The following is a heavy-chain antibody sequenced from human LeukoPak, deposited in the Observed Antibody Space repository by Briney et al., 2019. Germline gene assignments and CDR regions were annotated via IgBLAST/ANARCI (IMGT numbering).Heavy chain of an antibody. V-gene: IGHV3-23*01. CDR1: GFTFNTYA. D-gene: IGHD3-3*01. CDR3: AKDKGDFWSGTPLDS. CDR2: LSGGGVNT. Sequence: GGSLRLSCAASGFTFNTYAMSWVRQAPGKGLEWVSALSGGGVNTYYTDSVRGRFTISRDNSKNTLYLQMNSLAPEDTAMYYCAKDKGDFWSGTPLDSWGQGTLVTVSS. J-gene: IGHJ4*02.